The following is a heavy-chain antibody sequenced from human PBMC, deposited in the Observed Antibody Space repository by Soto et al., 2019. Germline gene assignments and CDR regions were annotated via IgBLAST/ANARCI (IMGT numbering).Heavy chain of an antibody. J-gene: IGHJ6*02. CDR1: GYSFTDYH. CDR3: ARGHSTDCSNGVCSFFYNHEMDV. Sequence: ASVKVCCEASGYSFTDYHIHWVRQAPGQGLEWLGRINPKSGGTSTAQKFQGWVTMTRDRSISTVYMELTRLRSDDTAVYFCARGHSTDCSNGVCSFFYNHEMDVWGQGTTVTVSS. V-gene: IGHV1-2*04. D-gene: IGHD2-8*01. CDR2: INPKSGGT.